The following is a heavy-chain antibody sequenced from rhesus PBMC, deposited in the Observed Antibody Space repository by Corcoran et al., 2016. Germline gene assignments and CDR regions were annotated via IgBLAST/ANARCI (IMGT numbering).Heavy chain of an antibody. CDR3: ARDCSSYLNDY. CDR2: INGDGGMA. J-gene: IGHJ4*01. D-gene: IGHD2-15*01. V-gene: IGHV4-80*01. CDR1: GASISNYW. Sequence: QVQLQESGPGLVKPSETLSLTCAVSGASISNYWWSWIRQSPGKGREWIAEINGDGGMADHNPVLRSRVTISRDASRKQFSLKLTSVTAADTAVYYCARDCSSYLNDYWGQGVLVTVSS.